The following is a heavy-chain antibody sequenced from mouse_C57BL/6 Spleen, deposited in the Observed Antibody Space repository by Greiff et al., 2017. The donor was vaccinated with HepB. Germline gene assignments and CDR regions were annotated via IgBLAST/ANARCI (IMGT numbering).Heavy chain of an antibody. CDR2: IDPSDSET. CDR3: ARSYSSGYGLAY. Sequence: QVQLQQPGAELVRPGSSVKLSCKASGYTFTSYWMHWVKQRPIQGLEWIGNIDPSDSETHYNQKFKDKATLTVDKSSSTAYMQLSSLTSEDSAVYYCARSYSSGYGLAYWGQGTLVTVSA. J-gene: IGHJ3*01. CDR1: GYTFTSYW. V-gene: IGHV1-52*01. D-gene: IGHD3-2*02.